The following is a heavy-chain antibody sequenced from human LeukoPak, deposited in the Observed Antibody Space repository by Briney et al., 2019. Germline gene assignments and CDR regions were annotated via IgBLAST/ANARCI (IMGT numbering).Heavy chain of an antibody. D-gene: IGHD2-21*02. J-gene: IGHJ4*02. Sequence: SVKVSCKASGGTFSSYAISWVRQDPGQGLEWMGRIIPSFGTANYAQKFQGRVTITTDESTSTAYMELSSLRSEDTAVYYCARESVPPYCGGDCCLDYWGQGTLVTVSS. CDR1: GGTFSSYA. CDR3: ARESVPPYCGGDCCLDY. CDR2: IIPSFGTA. V-gene: IGHV1-69*05.